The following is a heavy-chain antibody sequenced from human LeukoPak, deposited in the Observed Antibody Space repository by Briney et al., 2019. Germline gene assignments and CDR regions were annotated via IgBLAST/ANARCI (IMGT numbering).Heavy chain of an antibody. D-gene: IGHD2-15*01. J-gene: IGHJ4*02. CDR1: GFTFSSYG. CDR2: ISYDGTNK. V-gene: IGHV3-33*05. Sequence: GGSLRLSCAASGFTFSSYGMHWVRQAPGKGLEWVAIISYDGTNKYHADSVKGRFTISRDNSKSTLCLQMNSLRAEDTAVYYCAKQLGYCSDGSCYFPYWGQGTLVTVSS. CDR3: AKQLGYCSDGSCYFPY.